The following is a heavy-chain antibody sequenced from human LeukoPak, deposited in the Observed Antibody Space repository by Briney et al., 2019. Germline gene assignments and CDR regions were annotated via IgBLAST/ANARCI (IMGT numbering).Heavy chain of an antibody. CDR3: ARAGITGTMRPFDY. CDR2: INPNSGGT. V-gene: IGHV1-2*02. CDR1: GYTFTGYY. J-gene: IGHJ4*02. Sequence: ASVKVSCKASGYTFTGYYMHWVRQAPGQGLKWMGWINPNSGGTNYAQKFQGRVTMTRDTSISTAYMELSRLRSDDTAVYYCARAGITGTMRPFDYWGQGTLVTVSS. D-gene: IGHD1-7*01.